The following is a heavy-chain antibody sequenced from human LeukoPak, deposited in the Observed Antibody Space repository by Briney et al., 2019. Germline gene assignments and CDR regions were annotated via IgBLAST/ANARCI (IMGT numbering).Heavy chain of an antibody. CDR3: ATWAFYHDLDV. D-gene: IGHD3-3*01. V-gene: IGHV3-43*02. Sequence: PGGSLRLSCMASGFSLGAYAMHWVRRARGKGLEWVSHINADGGRTYYTDAVKGRFTISRDNSKDSLYLQMTGLRAEDSAVYYCATWAFYHDLDVWGRGTTVTVSS. CDR2: INADGGRT. J-gene: IGHJ6*02. CDR1: GFSLGAYA.